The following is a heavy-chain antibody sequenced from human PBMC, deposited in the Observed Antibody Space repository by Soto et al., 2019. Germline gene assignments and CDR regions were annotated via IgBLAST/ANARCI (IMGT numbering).Heavy chain of an antibody. CDR2: TNSDGSIT. CDR3: ATERDSGSYFGF. CDR1: GFTFSSYW. V-gene: IGHV3-74*01. D-gene: IGHD1-26*01. Sequence: EVQLVESGGNLVQPGRSLRLSCAASGFTFSSYWMHWVRQAPWKGLVCVSRTNSDGSITDYADSVKGRFTISRDNAKNTLYLQMNTLRAEDTGVFYCATERDSGSYFGFWGQGTLVTVSP. J-gene: IGHJ4*02.